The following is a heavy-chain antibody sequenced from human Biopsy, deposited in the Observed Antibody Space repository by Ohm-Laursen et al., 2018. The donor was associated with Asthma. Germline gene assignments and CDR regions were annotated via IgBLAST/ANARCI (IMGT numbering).Heavy chain of an antibody. CDR3: VRDGTDDAFDI. V-gene: IGHV3-30*03. Sequence: SLRLSCAASGFTFGAFWMSWVRQAPGKRLEWVGVISKDASTQDYADSVKGRFTMARDNSKNTLDLQMNSLREEDTAVYYCVRDGTDDAFDIWGQGTVVSVSS. CDR2: ISKDASTQ. J-gene: IGHJ3*02. D-gene: IGHD1-1*01. CDR1: GFTFGAFW.